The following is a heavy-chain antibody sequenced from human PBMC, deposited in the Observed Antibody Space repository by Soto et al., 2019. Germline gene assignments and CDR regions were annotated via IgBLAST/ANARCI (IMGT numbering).Heavy chain of an antibody. V-gene: IGHV1-3*01. CDR2: INAGNGNT. Sequence: QVQLVQSGAEVKKPGASVKVSCKASGYTFTSYAMHWVRQAPGQRLEWMGWINAGNGNTKYSQKFQGRVTITRDTSASTAYMELSSLRSEDTAVYYCARDGGDYPRDYYGMDVWGQGTTVTVSS. CDR1: GYTFTSYA. J-gene: IGHJ6*02. D-gene: IGHD3-16*01. CDR3: ARDGGDYPRDYYGMDV.